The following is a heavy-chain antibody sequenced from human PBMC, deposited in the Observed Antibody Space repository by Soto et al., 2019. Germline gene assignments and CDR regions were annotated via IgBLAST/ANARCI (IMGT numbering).Heavy chain of an antibody. V-gene: IGHV4-4*02. CDR2: ICHSGTI. J-gene: IGHJ4*02. Sequence: QVQLQESGPGLVKPSGTLSLTCAVSGNSINSSNWWSWVRQPPGKGLEWFVEICHSGTINYNPSLKSGTSISLDESKNQFSLKLNSVTAADTAVYFCASSKRPTVLVEYWGQGALVTVSS. CDR3: ASSKRPTVLVEY. D-gene: IGHD2-8*02. CDR1: GNSINSSNW.